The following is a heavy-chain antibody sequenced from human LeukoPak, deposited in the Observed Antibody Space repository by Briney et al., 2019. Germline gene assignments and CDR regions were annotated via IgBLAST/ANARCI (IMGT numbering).Heavy chain of an antibody. J-gene: IGHJ6*03. V-gene: IGHV4-39*07. CDR1: GGSISSSSYY. CDR3: VTPRSWELSDMAV. D-gene: IGHD1-26*01. Sequence: TSETLSLTCTVSGGSISSSSYYWAWIRQSPGTGLEWIGSVYHNGETYYNPSLKSRVIISVDTSKNEFSLRLTSVTAADTAVYYCVTPRSWELSDMAVWGKGTTVIVSS. CDR2: VYHNGET.